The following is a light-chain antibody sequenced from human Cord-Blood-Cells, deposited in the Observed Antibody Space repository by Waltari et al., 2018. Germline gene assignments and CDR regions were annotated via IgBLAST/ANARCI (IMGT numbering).Light chain of an antibody. CDR3: QQYNSYSQT. Sequence: DIQMTQSPSTLSASVGDRVTITCRASQSISSWLAWYQQKPGKAPKLLIYKASSLESGVPSRFSGSGSGTEFTLTISSLQPDDFATYYCQQYNSYSQTVGQGTKVEI. CDR2: KAS. CDR1: QSISSW. J-gene: IGKJ1*01. V-gene: IGKV1-5*03.